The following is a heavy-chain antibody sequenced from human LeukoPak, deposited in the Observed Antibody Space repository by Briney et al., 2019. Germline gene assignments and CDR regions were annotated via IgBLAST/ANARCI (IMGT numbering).Heavy chain of an antibody. D-gene: IGHD3-10*01. J-gene: IGHJ6*04. V-gene: IGHV3-74*01. Sequence: GGSLRLSCAASGFTFSSYWMHWVRQAPGKGLVWVSGINGDGSSTNYADSVKGRFTISRDNAKNTLYLQMNSLRAEDTAVYYCARGGTYYYCSGMDVWGKGTTVTVSS. CDR1: GFTFSSYW. CDR3: ARGGTYYYCSGMDV. CDR2: INGDGSST.